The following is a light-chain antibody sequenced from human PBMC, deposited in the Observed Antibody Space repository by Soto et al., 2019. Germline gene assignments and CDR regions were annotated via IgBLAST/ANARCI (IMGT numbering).Light chain of an antibody. CDR1: QSLLHSNGYNY. Sequence: IVMTQSPLSLPVTPGEPASISCRSSQSLLHSNGYNYLDWYLQKPGQSPQLLIYLGSNRASGAPDRFSGSGSGTDFTLKISRVEAEDVAVYYCMQALQTPPTFGQGTKLEIK. J-gene: IGKJ2*01. CDR2: LGS. CDR3: MQALQTPPT. V-gene: IGKV2-28*01.